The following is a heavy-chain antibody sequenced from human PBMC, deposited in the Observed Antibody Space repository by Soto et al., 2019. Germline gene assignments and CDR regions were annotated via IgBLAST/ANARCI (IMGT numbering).Heavy chain of an antibody. Sequence: QVQLVQSGAEVKKPGSSVKVSCKASGGTFSSYAISWVRQAPGQGLEWMGGIIPIFRTADYAQKFQGRGTSTADESTSTAYMALSSLRSEDTDVYDCASVETQRYYYGMDVWGQGTTVTVSS. D-gene: IGHD2-15*01. CDR2: IIPIFRTA. V-gene: IGHV1-69*12. CDR1: GGTFSSYA. CDR3: ASVETQRYYYGMDV. J-gene: IGHJ6*02.